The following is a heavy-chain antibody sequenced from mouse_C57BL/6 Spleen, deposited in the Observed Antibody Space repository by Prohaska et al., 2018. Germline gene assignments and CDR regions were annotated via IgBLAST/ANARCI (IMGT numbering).Heavy chain of an antibody. J-gene: IGHJ3*01. D-gene: IGHD2-4*01. CDR1: GFNITDYY. Sequence: GAELVKPGASVKLSCTASGFNITDYYMHWVKQRTEQGLEWIGRIDPEDGETKYAPKFQGKATITADTSSNTAYLQLSSLTSEDTAVYYCARPLYYDYDWSIAYWGQGTLVTVSA. CDR2: IDPEDGET. CDR3: ARPLYYDYDWSIAY. V-gene: IGHV14-2*01.